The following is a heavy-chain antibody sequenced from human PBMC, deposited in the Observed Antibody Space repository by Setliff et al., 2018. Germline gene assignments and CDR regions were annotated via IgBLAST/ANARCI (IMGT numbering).Heavy chain of an antibody. J-gene: IGHJ6*02. CDR1: GGTFSSYG. D-gene: IGHD3-10*02. V-gene: IGHV1-69*05. CDR3: ARDFCSGSYFNYYYYGMDV. CDR2: IIPMCETA. Sequence: SVKVSCKASGGTFSSYGISWVRQAPGQGLEWMGGIIPMCETANYAQKFQGRVTLTTDDSTSTAYMELSSLRSEDTAVYYCARDFCSGSYFNYYYYGMDVWGQGTTVTV.